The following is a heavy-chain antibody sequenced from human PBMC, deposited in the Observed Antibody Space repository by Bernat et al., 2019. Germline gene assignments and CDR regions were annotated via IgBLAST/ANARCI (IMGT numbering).Heavy chain of an antibody. CDR3: ARGVVVVVAATRGWFDP. Sequence: QVQLQQWGAGLLKPSETLSLTCAVYVGSFSGYYWSWIRQPPGKGLEWIGEINHSGSTNYNPSLKSRVTISVDTSKNQFSLKLSSVTAADTAVYYCARGVVVVVAATRGWFDPWGQGTLVTVSS. CDR2: INHSGST. D-gene: IGHD2-15*01. J-gene: IGHJ5*02. CDR1: VGSFSGYY. V-gene: IGHV4-34*01.